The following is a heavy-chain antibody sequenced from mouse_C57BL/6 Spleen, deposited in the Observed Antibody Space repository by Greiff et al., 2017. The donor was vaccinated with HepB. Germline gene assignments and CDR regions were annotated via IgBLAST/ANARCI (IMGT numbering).Heavy chain of an antibody. CDR3: ARGYQGNFDV. Sequence: QVQLQQSGPGLVQPSQSLSITCTVSGFSLTSYGVHWVRQSPGKGLEWLGVIWSGGSTDYNAAFISRLSISKDNSKSQVFFKMNSLQADDTAIYYCARGYQGNFDVWGTGTTVTVSS. V-gene: IGHV2-2*01. CDR2: IWSGGST. J-gene: IGHJ1*03. CDR1: GFSLTSYG. D-gene: IGHD2-2*01.